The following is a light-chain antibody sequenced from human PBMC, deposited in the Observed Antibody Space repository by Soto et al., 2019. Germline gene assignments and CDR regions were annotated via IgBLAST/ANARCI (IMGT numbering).Light chain of an antibody. CDR1: SSDVGGYNY. J-gene: IGLJ1*01. V-gene: IGLV2-14*03. CDR3: TSYTTTNTPYV. CDR2: EVT. Sequence: QSALTQPVSVSGSPGQSITISCTGTSSDVGGYNYVSWYQQHPGKAPKLIISEVTVRPSGVSHRFSGSKSGNSASLTISGLQAEDEADYYCTSYTTTNTPYVFGSGTKLTVL.